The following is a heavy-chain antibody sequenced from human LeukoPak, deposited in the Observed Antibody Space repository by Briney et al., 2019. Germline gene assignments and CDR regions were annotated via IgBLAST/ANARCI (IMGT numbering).Heavy chain of an antibody. Sequence: ASVKVSCKASGYTFASYYMHWVRQAPGQGLEWMGVINPSGGSTSYAQKFQGRVTMTRDTSTSTVYMELSSLRSEDTAVYYCSTDLQPYRDGYNRWGQGTLVSVSS. D-gene: IGHD5-24*01. CDR2: INPSGGST. V-gene: IGHV1-46*01. CDR3: STDLQPYRDGYNR. J-gene: IGHJ4*02. CDR1: GYTFASYY.